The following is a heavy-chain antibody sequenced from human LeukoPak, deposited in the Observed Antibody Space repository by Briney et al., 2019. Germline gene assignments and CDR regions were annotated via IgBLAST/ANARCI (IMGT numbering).Heavy chain of an antibody. D-gene: IGHD3-9*01. CDR1: GGSISSYY. J-gene: IGHJ3*02. V-gene: IGHV4-4*07. CDR2: IYTSGST. CDR3: ARARYVNSFYAFDI. Sequence: SETLSLTCTVSGGSISSYYWSWIRQPAGKGLEWIGRIYTSGSTNYNPSLKSRVTMSVDTSKNQFSLKLSSVTAADTAVYYCARARYVNSFYAFDIWGQGTLVTVSS.